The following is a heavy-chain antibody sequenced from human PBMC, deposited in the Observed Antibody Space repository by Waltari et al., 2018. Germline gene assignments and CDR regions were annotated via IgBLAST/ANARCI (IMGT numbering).Heavy chain of an antibody. CDR2: IYHSGST. D-gene: IGHD3-22*01. V-gene: IGHV4-30-2*01. J-gene: IGHJ6*03. Sequence: QLQLQESGSGLVKPSQTLSLTCAVSGGSISSGGYSWSWIRQPPGKGLEWIGYIYHSGSTDYNPSLKSRVTIAVDRSKNQFSLKLSSVTAADTAVYYCARVDSSGYYPQNYYYYMDVWGKGTTVTVSS. CDR1: GGSISSGGYS. CDR3: ARVDSSGYYPQNYYYYMDV.